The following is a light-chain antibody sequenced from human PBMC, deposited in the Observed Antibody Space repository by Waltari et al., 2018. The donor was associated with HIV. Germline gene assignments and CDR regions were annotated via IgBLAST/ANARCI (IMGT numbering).Light chain of an antibody. Sequence: SYVLTQPPSVAVAPGETARITCGGGDIGRTHGHWYQQKSGQAPLLVIYDDRLRPSGIPARLSGANSGNTATLTISRVEGADEADYYCQVWENSRDQSFGPGTRVTV. CDR2: DDR. CDR3: QVWENSRDQS. V-gene: IGLV3-21*01. CDR1: DIGRTH. J-gene: IGLJ1*01.